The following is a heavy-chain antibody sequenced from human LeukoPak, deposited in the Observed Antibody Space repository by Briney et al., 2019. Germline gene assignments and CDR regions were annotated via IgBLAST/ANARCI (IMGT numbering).Heavy chain of an antibody. V-gene: IGHV3-23*01. J-gene: IGHJ4*02. Sequence: GGSLRLSCAASGFSFSSYAMTWARQAPVKGLEWVSAISGDGTRTYYADSVKGRFTISRDNSKNTLYLEMSSLRVEDTAIYYCAKWPEGAMDYFDYWGQGPLVTVSS. CDR1: GFSFSSYA. CDR3: AKWPEGAMDYFDY. D-gene: IGHD3-16*01. CDR2: ISGDGTRT.